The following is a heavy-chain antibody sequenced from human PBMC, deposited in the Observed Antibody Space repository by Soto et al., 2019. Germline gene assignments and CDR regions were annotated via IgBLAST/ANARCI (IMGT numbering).Heavy chain of an antibody. V-gene: IGHV5-51*01. CDR2: IYPGDSDT. Sequence: GESLKISCKGSGYSFTIYWIGWVRQMPGKGLEWMGIIYPGDSDTRYSPSFQGQVTISADKSISTAYLQWSSLKASDTAMYYCAKPRNSSPGNYYYGMDVWGQGTTVTVSS. CDR3: AKPRNSSPGNYYYGMDV. D-gene: IGHD6-13*01. CDR1: GYSFTIYW. J-gene: IGHJ6*02.